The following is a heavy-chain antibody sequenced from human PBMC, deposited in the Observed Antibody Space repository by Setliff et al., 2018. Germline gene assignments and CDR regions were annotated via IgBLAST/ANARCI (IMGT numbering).Heavy chain of an antibody. CDR1: GFTFTRYT. CDR2: ISSDGSSK. CDR3: ARDGGEY. J-gene: IGHJ4*02. Sequence: PGGSLRLSCAASGFTFTRYTMHWVRQAPGKGLEWVAVISSDGSSKNYADSLEGRFTISRDNSRNTLYLQMSGLRAEDTAVYYCARDGGEYWGQGTLVTVSA. D-gene: IGHD3-16*01. V-gene: IGHV3-30*04.